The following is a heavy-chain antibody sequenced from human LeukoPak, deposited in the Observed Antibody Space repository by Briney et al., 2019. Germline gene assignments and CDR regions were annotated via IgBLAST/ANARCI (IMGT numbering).Heavy chain of an antibody. CDR3: TSEVTTDS. V-gene: IGHV3-74*01. D-gene: IGHD4-17*01. Sequence: GGSLRLSCAASGFTYSNPWMHWVRHAPGKDLVCVSTNYGERCTTSDAVSGKGRITISRDNAKNTLYLQMNRHRAEDTAVYDFTSEVTTDSWGQGTLVTVSS. J-gene: IGHJ4*02. CDR2: NYGERCTT. CDR1: GFTYSNPW.